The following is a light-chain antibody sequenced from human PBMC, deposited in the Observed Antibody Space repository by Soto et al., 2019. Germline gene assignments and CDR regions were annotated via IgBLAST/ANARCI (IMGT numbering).Light chain of an antibody. J-gene: IGLJ1*01. CDR2: GNG. CDR3: QSYDKRLTAYV. V-gene: IGLV1-40*01. Sequence: QSVLTQPPSVSGAPGQRVTISCSGTSSSIGAGYEVHWYHQLPGTAPKLVVSGNGNRPSGVPDRLSASKSGTSASLAITGLQAEDEGHYYCQSYDKRLTAYVFXTGTNGTVL. CDR1: SSSIGAGYE.